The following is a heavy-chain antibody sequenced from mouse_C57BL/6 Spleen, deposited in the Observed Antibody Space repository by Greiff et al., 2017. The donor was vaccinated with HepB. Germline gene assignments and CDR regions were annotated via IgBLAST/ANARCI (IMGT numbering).Heavy chain of an antibody. V-gene: IGHV3-6*01. CDR3: ARGGIYYGNYAWFAY. CDR2: ISYDGSN. D-gene: IGHD2-1*01. Sequence: EVQLQESGPGLVKPSQSLSLTCSVTGYSITSGYYWNWIRQFPGNKLEWMGYISYDGSNNYNPSLKNRIPITRDTSKNQFFLKLNSVTTEDTATYYGARGGIYYGNYAWFAYWGQGTLVTVSA. J-gene: IGHJ3*01. CDR1: GYSITSGYY.